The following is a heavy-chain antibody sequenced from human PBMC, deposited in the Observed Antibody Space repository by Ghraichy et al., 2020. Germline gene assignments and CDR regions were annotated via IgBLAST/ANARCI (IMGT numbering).Heavy chain of an antibody. CDR2: IYHSGST. Sequence: SLNISCAVSGGSISSGGYSWSWIRQPPGKGLEWIGYIYHSGSTYYNPSLKSRVTISVDRSKNQFSLKLSSVTAADTAVYYCARERGAGVLSGPYFDYWGQGTLVTVSS. CDR1: GGSISSGGYS. J-gene: IGHJ4*02. D-gene: IGHD3-16*02. V-gene: IGHV4-30-2*01. CDR3: ARERGAGVLSGPYFDY.